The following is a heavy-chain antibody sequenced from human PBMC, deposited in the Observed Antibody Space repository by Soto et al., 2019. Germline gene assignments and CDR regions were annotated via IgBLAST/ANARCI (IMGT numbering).Heavy chain of an antibody. V-gene: IGHV5-10-1*01. J-gene: IGHJ6*04. CDR1: GYSFTNYW. CDR2: IDPSDSHT. Sequence: PGESLQISCKGSGYSFTNYWINWVRQMPGKGLEWIGRIDPSDSHTNYSPSFQGHVSISADKSSSTAYLQWSSLQASDTGMYYCARRPTYYGSGSNYYYGMEVWGKGTKVTVSS. CDR3: ARRPTYYGSGSNYYYGMEV. D-gene: IGHD3-10*01.